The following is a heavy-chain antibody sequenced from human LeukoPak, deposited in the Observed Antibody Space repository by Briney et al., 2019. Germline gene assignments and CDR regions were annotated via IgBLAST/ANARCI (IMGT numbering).Heavy chain of an antibody. D-gene: IGHD2-2*01. CDR1: GYTFTSYG. CDR2: ISAYNGNT. Sequence: ASVKVFCKASGYTFTSYGISWVRQAPGQGLEWMGWISAYNGNTNYAQKLQGRVTMTTDTSTSTAYMELRSLRSDDTAVYYCARNGVVVVPAAIGGWFDPWGQGTLVTVSS. V-gene: IGHV1-18*01. CDR3: ARNGVVVVPAAIGGWFDP. J-gene: IGHJ5*02.